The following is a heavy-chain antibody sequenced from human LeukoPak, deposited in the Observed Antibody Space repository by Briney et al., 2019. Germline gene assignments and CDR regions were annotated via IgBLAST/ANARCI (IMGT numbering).Heavy chain of an antibody. V-gene: IGHV5-51*01. D-gene: IGHD3-10*01. Sequence: GESLNISYATSGYIFTTDWICWVREMRRTGVGWVGAIYPDDSDTRYSPSFQGQVAISADKSVRTAYLQWSSLKASDSAMYYCARQRGASGTINWFDPRRQGTLVTVCS. J-gene: IGHJ5*02. CDR3: ARQRGASGTINWFDP. CDR2: IYPDDSDT. CDR1: GYIFTTDW.